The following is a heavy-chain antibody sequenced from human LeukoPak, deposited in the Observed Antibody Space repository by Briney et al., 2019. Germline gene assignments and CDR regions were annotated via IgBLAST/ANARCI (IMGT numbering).Heavy chain of an antibody. V-gene: IGHV1-69*13. Sequence: SVKVSCKASGGTFSSYAISWVRQAPGQGLEWMGGIIPIFGTANYAQKFQGRVTITADESTSTAYMELSSLRSEDTAVYYCARPGAYSSGWYESYDAFDIWGQGTVVTVSS. CDR3: ARPGAYSSGWYESYDAFDI. CDR1: GGTFSSYA. CDR2: IIPIFGTA. D-gene: IGHD6-19*01. J-gene: IGHJ3*02.